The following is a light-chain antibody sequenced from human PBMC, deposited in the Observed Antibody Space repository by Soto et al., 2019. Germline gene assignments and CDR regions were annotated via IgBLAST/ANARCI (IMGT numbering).Light chain of an antibody. V-gene: IGLV2-14*01. J-gene: IGLJ2*01. Sequence: QSALTQPASVSGSHGQSINISCTGTNNDVGAHNLGSWYQHHPGKAPRLIISEVSNRPSGVSNRFSASKSGNTASLTISGLQAEDEADYYCSSYTMSTTIIFGRGTKLTVL. CDR3: SSYTMSTTII. CDR1: NNDVGAHNL. CDR2: EVS.